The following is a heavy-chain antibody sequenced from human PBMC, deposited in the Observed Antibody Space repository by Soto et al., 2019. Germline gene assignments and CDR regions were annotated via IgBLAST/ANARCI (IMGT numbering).Heavy chain of an antibody. D-gene: IGHD2-15*01. CDR3: ARAPRIAARVLVVAALQNYGMDV. J-gene: IGHJ6*02. CDR2: ISYDGSNK. V-gene: IGHV3-30-3*01. Sequence: QVQLVESGGGVVQPGRSLRLSCAASGFTFSSYAMHWVRQAPGKGLEWVAVISYDGSNKYYADSVKGRFTISRDNSKNTXXLXMXXLRAEDTAVYYCARAPRIAARVLVVAALQNYGMDVWGQGTTVTVSS. CDR1: GFTFSSYA.